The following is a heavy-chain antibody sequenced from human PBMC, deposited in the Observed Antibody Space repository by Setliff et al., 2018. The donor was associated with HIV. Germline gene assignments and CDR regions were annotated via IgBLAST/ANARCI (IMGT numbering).Heavy chain of an antibody. CDR1: GGTFSSCA. CDR3: ARGMAVAGDSPDY. V-gene: IGHV1-69*05. CDR2: IIPILGTA. D-gene: IGHD2-15*01. Sequence: EASVKVSCKASGGTFSSCAISWVRQAPGQGLEWMGGIIPILGTANYAQKFQGRVTIATDESTSTAYMELSSLRSEDTAVYYCARGMAVAGDSPDYWGQGTLVTVSS. J-gene: IGHJ4*02.